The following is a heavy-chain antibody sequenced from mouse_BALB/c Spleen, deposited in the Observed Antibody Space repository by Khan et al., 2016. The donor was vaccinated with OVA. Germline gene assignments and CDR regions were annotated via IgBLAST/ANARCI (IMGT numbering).Heavy chain of an antibody. CDR3: ERMARKIN. CDR1: GFTFSSYG. CDR2: INSNGGST. V-gene: IGHV5-6-3*01. Sequence: EVQLQESGGGLVQPAGSLKLSCAASGFTFSSYGMSWVRQTPDKRLELVATINSNGGSTYYPDSVTGRFTISRDKAKNTLYLQMSSLKSEDTDMDYCERMARKINWGQGTTLTVAS. J-gene: IGHJ2*01.